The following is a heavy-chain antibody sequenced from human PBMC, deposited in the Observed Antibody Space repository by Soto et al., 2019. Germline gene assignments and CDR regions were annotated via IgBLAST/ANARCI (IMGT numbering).Heavy chain of an antibody. CDR3: AKDMGYGDLSLVAGFDY. V-gene: IGHV3-9*01. D-gene: IGHD4-17*01. CDR1: GFTFNDYA. Sequence: EVQLVESGGGLVQPGRSLRLSCAAAGFTFNDYAMHWVRQAPGKGLEWVSGINWNSGFIVYADSVKGRFTISRDNAKNSLYLQMNSLRPEDTALYFCAKDMGYGDLSLVAGFDYWGLGTLVTVSS. J-gene: IGHJ4*02. CDR2: INWNSGFI.